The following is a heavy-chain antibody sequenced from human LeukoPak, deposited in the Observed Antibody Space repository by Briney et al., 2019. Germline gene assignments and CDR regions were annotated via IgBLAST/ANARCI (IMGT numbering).Heavy chain of an antibody. Sequence: ASVKVSCKTSGYTFTTYGVSWVRQAPGHGLEWMGWVSGYTGNTNYAERFQGRVTMTIDASTSTVYMELTSLRSDDTAVYFCARGEVSASLYYFDFWGQGTLVTVS. CDR3: ARGEVSASLYYFDF. D-gene: IGHD1-14*01. CDR1: GYTFTTYG. J-gene: IGHJ4*02. V-gene: IGHV1-18*01. CDR2: VSGYTGNT.